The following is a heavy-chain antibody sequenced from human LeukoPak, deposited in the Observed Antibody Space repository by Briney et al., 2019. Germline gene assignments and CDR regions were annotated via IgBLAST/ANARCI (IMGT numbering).Heavy chain of an antibody. CDR1: GGSISSYY. D-gene: IGHD4-17*01. CDR2: IYYSGST. J-gene: IGHJ4*02. CDR3: ARHCPDYGDYPNFDY. V-gene: IGHV4-59*08. Sequence: SETLSLTCTVSGGSISSYYWSWIRQPPGKGLEWIGYIYYSGSTNYNPSLKGRVTISVDTSKNQFSLKLSSVTAADTAVYYCARHCPDYGDYPNFDYWGQGTLVTVSS.